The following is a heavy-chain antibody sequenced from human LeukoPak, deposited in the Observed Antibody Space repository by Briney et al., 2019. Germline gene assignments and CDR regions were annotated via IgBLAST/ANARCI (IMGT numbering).Heavy chain of an antibody. V-gene: IGHV1-2*02. CDR2: INPDSGFT. Sequence: GASVKVSCKASEYKFTDDYMHWVRQAPGQGLEFMGWINPDSGFTNYAQKFKGRVTMTRDTSISTAYLEVRSLTSDDTAVYYCAPTAEAYTSWWKVWGQGTLVTVSS. J-gene: IGHJ4*02. D-gene: IGHD3-16*01. CDR1: EYKFTDDY. CDR3: APTAEAYTSWWKV.